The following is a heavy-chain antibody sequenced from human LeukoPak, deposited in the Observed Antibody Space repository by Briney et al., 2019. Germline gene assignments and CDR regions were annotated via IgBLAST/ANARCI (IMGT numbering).Heavy chain of an antibody. V-gene: IGHV3-74*01. CDR1: GFSFSSDW. D-gene: IGHD5-12*01. CDR2: INHNGVSD. CDR3: ARVPGYSGYFYGMDV. J-gene: IGHJ6*02. Sequence: GGSLRLSCTASGFSFSSDWMHWVRQAPGKGLVWVSRINHNGVSDAYADSVKGRFTISRDNAKSTLYLQMNSLGAEDTAVYYCARVPGYSGYFYGMDVWGQGTTVTVSS.